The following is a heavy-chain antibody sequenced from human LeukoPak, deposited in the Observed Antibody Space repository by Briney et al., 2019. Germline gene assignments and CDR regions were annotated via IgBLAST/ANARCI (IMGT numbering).Heavy chain of an antibody. V-gene: IGHV3-30*04. CDR1: GFTFSSYA. CDR3: ATGNYNRPFDY. Sequence: GRSLRLSCAASGFTFSSYAMHWVRQAPGKGLEWVAVISYDGSNKYYADSVKGRFTISRDNTKNTLYLQLNSLRAEDTAVYYCATGNYNRPFDYWGQGTLVTVSS. J-gene: IGHJ4*02. CDR2: ISYDGSNK. D-gene: IGHD1-7*01.